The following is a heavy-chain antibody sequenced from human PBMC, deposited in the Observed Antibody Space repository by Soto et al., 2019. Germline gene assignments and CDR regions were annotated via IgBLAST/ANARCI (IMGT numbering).Heavy chain of an antibody. D-gene: IGHD6-6*01. CDR3: ARDSAEYYFDY. CDR2: INSDGSST. V-gene: IGHV3-74*01. CDR1: GFTCSSYW. Sequence: PGGSLRLSCAASGFTCSSYWMHWVRQAPGKGLVWVSRINSDGSSTSYADSVKGRFTISRDNAKNTLYLQMNSLRAEDTAVYYCARDSAEYYFDYWGQGTLVTVSS. J-gene: IGHJ4*02.